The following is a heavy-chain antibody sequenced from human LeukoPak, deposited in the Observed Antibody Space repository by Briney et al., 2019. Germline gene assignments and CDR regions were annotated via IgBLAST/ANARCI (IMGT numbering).Heavy chain of an antibody. V-gene: IGHV4-39*01. CDR1: DGSISSNSYY. CDR2: ISYSGRT. J-gene: IGHJ4*02. CDR3: ARLPRVRRELTDY. Sequence: ASETLSLTCTVSDGSISSNSYYWGWIRQPPGKGLEWIGSISYSGRTYYNPSLESRVIISVDASKNQFSLKLSSVTAADTAVYYCARLPRVRRELTDYWGQGTLVTVSS. D-gene: IGHD1-14*01.